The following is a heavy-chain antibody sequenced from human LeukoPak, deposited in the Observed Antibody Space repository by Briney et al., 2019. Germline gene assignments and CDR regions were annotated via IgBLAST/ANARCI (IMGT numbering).Heavy chain of an antibody. V-gene: IGHV3-21*01. CDR3: AKDIKGRGLSSSPGGVLHYYYYGMDV. CDR1: GFTFSSYS. Sequence: GGSLRLSCAASGFTFSSYSMNWVRQAPGKGLEWVSSISSSSSYIYYADSVKGRFTISRDNAKNSLYLQMNSLRAEDTAVYYCAKDIKGRGLSSSPGGVLHYYYYGMDVWGQGTTVTVSS. D-gene: IGHD6-13*01. J-gene: IGHJ6*02. CDR2: ISSSSSYI.